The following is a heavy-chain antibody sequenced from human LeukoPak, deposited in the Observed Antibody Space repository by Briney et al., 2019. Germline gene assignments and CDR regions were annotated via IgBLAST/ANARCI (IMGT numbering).Heavy chain of an antibody. CDR1: GGTFSSYA. CDR3: ARTRLVVAATVIKNDYMDV. J-gene: IGHJ6*03. Sequence: ASVKVSCKASGGTFSSYAISWVRQAPGQGLEWMGGIIPIFGTANYAQKFQGRVTITTDESTSTAYMELSSLRSEDTAVYYCARTRLVVAATVIKNDYMDVWGKGTTVTVSS. D-gene: IGHD2-15*01. V-gene: IGHV1-69*05. CDR2: IIPIFGTA.